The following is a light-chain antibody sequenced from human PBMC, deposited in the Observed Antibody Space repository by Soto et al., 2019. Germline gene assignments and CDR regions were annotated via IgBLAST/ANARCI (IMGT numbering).Light chain of an antibody. V-gene: IGLV1-40*01. CDR2: GNS. CDR1: ISNIGAGYD. CDR3: QSYDSSLSGYV. Sequence: QSVLTKPPSVSGAPGQRVTISCTGSISNIGAGYDVHWYQQLPGTAPKLLIYGNSNRPSGVPDRFSGSKSGTSASLAITGLQAEDEADYYCQSYDSSLSGYVFGTGTKVTVL. J-gene: IGLJ1*01.